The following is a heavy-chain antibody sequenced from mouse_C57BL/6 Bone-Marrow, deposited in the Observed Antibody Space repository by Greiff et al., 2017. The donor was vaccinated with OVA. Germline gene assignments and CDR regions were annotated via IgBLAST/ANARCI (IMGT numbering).Heavy chain of an antibody. Sequence: QVQLKQSGAELVMPGASVKLSCKASGYTFTSYWMHWVKQRPGQGLEWIGEIDPSDSYTNYNQKFKGKSTLTVDKSSSTAYMQLSSLTSEDSAVYYCARNYGSSSDYWGQGTTLTVSS. D-gene: IGHD1-1*01. CDR2: IDPSDSYT. CDR3: ARNYGSSSDY. J-gene: IGHJ2*01. CDR1: GYTFTSYW. V-gene: IGHV1-69*01.